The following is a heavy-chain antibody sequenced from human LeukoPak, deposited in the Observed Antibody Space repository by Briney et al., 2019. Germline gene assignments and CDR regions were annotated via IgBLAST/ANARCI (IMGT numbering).Heavy chain of an antibody. CDR2: ISSNGGST. J-gene: IGHJ6*04. CDR1: GFTFSSYA. V-gene: IGHV3-64D*06. Sequence: GGSLRLSCSASGFTFSSYAMHWVRQAPGKGLEYVSAISSNGGSTYYADSVKGRFTISRDNSKNTLYLQMSSLRAEDTAVYYCVKDRTMARGVMLYYYYGMDVWGKGTTVTVSS. D-gene: IGHD3-10*01. CDR3: VKDRTMARGVMLYYYYGMDV.